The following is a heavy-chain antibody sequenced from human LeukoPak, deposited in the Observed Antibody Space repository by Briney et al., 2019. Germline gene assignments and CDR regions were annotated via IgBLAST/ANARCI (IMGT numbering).Heavy chain of an antibody. CDR1: GGSIGSYY. V-gene: IGHV4-59*01. CDR2: IYYSGST. J-gene: IGHJ5*02. D-gene: IGHD3/OR15-3a*01. CDR3: ARGSGGLMTSNWFDP. Sequence: PSETLSLTCTFSGGSIGSYYWSWIRQPPGKGLDWIGYIYYSGSTNYNPSLKSRVTISVDTSKNQFSLKLSSVTAADTAVYYCARGSGGLMTSNWFDPWGQGTLVTVS.